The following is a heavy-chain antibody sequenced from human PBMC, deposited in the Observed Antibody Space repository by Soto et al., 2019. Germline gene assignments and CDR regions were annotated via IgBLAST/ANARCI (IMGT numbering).Heavy chain of an antibody. Sequence: GVSLILSCAASCFPFISYVMHWVRQAPGQGLEWVAVIWYDGSNKYYADSVKGRFTISRDNSKNTLYLQMNSLRDEDTAVYYCERDGSNQDSLSTGYFALFDYWGQGNVV. CDR2: IWYDGSNK. CDR3: ERDGSNQDSLSTGYFALFDY. V-gene: IGHV3-33*01. CDR1: CFPFISYV. D-gene: IGHD3-9*01. J-gene: IGHJ4*02.